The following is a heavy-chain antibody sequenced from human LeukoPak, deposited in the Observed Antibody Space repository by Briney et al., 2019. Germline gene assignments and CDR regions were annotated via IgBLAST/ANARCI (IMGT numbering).Heavy chain of an antibody. Sequence: GASVKVSCKASGYTFTGYYMHWVRQAPGQGLEWMGWINPNSGGTNYAQKFQGRVTVTRDTSISTAYMELSSLRSEDTAVYYCARGFRGVAGPLVLCYWGQGTLVTVSS. CDR3: ARGFRGVAGPLVLCY. J-gene: IGHJ4*02. D-gene: IGHD6-19*01. CDR2: INPNSGGT. CDR1: GYTFTGYY. V-gene: IGHV1-2*02.